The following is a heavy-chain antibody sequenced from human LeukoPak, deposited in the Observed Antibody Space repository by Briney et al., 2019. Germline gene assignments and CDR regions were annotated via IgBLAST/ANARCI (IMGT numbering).Heavy chain of an antibody. D-gene: IGHD5-18*01. J-gene: IGHJ6*03. Sequence: GGSLRLSCAASGFTFSSYGMHWVRQAPGKGLEWVAVISYDGSNKYYADSVKGRFTISRDNSKNTLYLQMNSLRAEDTAVYYCAREKRGYSYGFYYYYMDVWGKGTTVTVSS. V-gene: IGHV3-30*03. CDR1: GFTFSSYG. CDR2: ISYDGSNK. CDR3: AREKRGYSYGFYYYYMDV.